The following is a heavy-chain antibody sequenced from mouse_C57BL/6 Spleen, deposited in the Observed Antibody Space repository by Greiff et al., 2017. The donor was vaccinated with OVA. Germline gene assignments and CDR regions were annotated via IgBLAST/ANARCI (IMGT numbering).Heavy chain of an antibody. CDR2: IRSKSNNYAT. J-gene: IGHJ4*01. D-gene: IGHD2-5*01. CDR3: VRDSNYVDYAMDY. Sequence: EVKLEESGGGLVQPKGSLKLSCAASGFSFNTYAMNWVRQAPGKGLEWVARIRSKSNNYATYYADSVKDRFTISRDDSESMLYLQMNNLKTEDTAMYYCVRDSNYVDYAMDYWGQGTSVTVSS. V-gene: IGHV10-1*01. CDR1: GFSFNTYA.